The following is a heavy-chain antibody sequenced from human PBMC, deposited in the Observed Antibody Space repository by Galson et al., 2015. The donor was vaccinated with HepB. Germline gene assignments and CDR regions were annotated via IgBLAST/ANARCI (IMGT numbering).Heavy chain of an antibody. CDR2: INPSDGST. D-gene: IGHD3-16*01. V-gene: IGHV1-46*01. Sequence: SVKVSCKASGYTFTNHFMHWVRQAPGQGLEWMGVINPSDGSTNYAQKFQDRVTMTRETSTNTVYMELSSLRFEDTAVYYCARVSYDSVGYFDSWGQGTLVTVSS. J-gene: IGHJ4*02. CDR3: ARVSYDSVGYFDS. CDR1: GYTFTNHF.